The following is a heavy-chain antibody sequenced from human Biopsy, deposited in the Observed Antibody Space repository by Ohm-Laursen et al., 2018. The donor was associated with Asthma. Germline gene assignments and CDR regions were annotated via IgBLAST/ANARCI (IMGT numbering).Heavy chain of an antibody. Sequence: SLRLSCTASGFSFSNYGMHWVRQAPGKGLDWVAVISFDGSNKNYTDSVKGRFTISRDNSRNALHLQMNSLRAEDTAVYYCAKDVFPGWELRRGPDYWGQGTLVTVSA. V-gene: IGHV3-30*18. CDR2: ISFDGSNK. J-gene: IGHJ4*02. CDR1: GFSFSNYG. D-gene: IGHD1-26*01. CDR3: AKDVFPGWELRRGPDY.